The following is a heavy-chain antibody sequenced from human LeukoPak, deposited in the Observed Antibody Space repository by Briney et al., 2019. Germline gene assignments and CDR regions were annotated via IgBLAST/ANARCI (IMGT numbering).Heavy chain of an antibody. Sequence: ASVKVSCQASGYTFTSCDINWVRQATGQGLEWMGWINPSSGNTGYAQKFQGRVTMTRNTSTSTAYMELNSLRSEDTAVYYCARKRGISSAGPSPPSLNWFDPWGQGTLVTVSS. CDR1: GYTFTSCD. J-gene: IGHJ5*02. V-gene: IGHV1-8*01. CDR2: INPSSGNT. D-gene: IGHD6-13*01. CDR3: ARKRGISSAGPSPPSLNWFDP.